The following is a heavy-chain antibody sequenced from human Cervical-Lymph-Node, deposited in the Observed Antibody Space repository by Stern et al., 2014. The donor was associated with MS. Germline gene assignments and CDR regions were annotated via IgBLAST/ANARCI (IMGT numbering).Heavy chain of an antibody. V-gene: IGHV1-69*01. D-gene: IGHD6-13*01. CDR3: VRDQGGIAAT. CDR1: GGTFSTIE. Sequence: QVQLVQSGAEVKKPGSSMKVSCKASGGTFSTIEISWVRQAPGQGLEWLGGINPWFGTTHYAQKVQGRATIVADESTNTVNMKRSSLRSEDTAVYYCVRDQGGIAATWGQGTQVTVSS. CDR2: INPWFGTT. J-gene: IGHJ4*02.